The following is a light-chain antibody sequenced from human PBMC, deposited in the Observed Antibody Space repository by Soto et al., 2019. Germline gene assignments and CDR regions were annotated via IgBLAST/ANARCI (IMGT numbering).Light chain of an antibody. CDR2: SAS. Sequence: DIRLTQSPSFLPASVVDRVTITCRASQGISNYLAWYQQKPGKAPNLLIYSASTLHTGVPSRFSGSGSGTDFTLTISGLQPEDFATYYCQQLTSSPPWTFGQGTKVEIK. V-gene: IGKV1-9*01. J-gene: IGKJ1*01. CDR3: QQLTSSPPWT. CDR1: QGISNY.